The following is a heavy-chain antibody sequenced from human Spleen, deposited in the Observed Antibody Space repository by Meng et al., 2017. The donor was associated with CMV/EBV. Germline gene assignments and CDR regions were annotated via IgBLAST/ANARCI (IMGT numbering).Heavy chain of an antibody. V-gene: IGHV1-69*10. CDR2: IIPILDIT. Sequence: SVKVSCKASGGSSSNYAINWVRQVPGQGPEWMGGIIPILDITNSAQKFQGRVTITADKSTSTAYIELSNLSSEDTAVYYCGRTVGNNWYVQGWIRAIDYWGQGTLVTVSS. D-gene: IGHD1-1*01. CDR3: GRTVGNNWYVQGWIRAIDY. J-gene: IGHJ4*02. CDR1: GGSSSNYA.